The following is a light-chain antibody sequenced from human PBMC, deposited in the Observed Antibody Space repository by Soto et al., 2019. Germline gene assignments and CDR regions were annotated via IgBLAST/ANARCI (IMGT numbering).Light chain of an antibody. CDR3: QQRSNWPLT. CDR2: DAS. V-gene: IGKV3-11*01. J-gene: IGKJ4*01. Sequence: EIVLTQSPATLSLSPGERATLSCRASQSVSSYLAWYQQKPGQAPRLLIYDASNRATGIPARFSGSESGTDCTLTISSLEPEDFAVYYCQQRSNWPLTFGGGTKVEI. CDR1: QSVSSY.